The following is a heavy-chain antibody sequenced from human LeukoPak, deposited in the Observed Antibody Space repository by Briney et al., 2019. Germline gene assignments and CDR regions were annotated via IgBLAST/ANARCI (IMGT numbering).Heavy chain of an antibody. D-gene: IGHD1-26*01. Sequence: ASVKVSCKAVGYTFTGYYMHWVRQAPGQGLEWMGWINPNSGGTNYAYKFQDRVTMTRDTSISTAYMELSSLISDDTAIYYCAREDRLVGARGYFVPWGQGTLVTVSS. V-gene: IGHV1-2*07. CDR2: INPNSGGT. CDR1: GYTFTGYY. J-gene: IGHJ5*02. CDR3: AREDRLVGARGYFVP.